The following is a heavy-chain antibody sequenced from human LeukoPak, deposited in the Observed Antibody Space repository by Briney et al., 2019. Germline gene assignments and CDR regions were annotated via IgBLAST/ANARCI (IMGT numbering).Heavy chain of an antibody. V-gene: IGHV3-23*01. CDR3: AREHWDFDY. CDR2: ISGSGEST. D-gene: IGHD7-27*01. J-gene: IGHJ4*02. CDR1: GFTFSNYA. Sequence: PGGSLRLSCAASGFTFSNYAITWIRQAPGKGLEWVSEISGSGESTYYGDSVEGRFTISRDNSKNTLYLQMNSLRAGDTAVYYCAREHWDFDYWGQGTLVTVSS.